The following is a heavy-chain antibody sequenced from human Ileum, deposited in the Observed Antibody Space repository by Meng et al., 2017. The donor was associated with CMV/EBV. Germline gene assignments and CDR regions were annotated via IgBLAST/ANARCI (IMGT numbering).Heavy chain of an antibody. CDR2: IIPILGIA. CDR3: ARDGVSSTSSWYNY. J-gene: IGHJ4*02. Sequence: SVKVSCKASGGTFSSYAISWVRQAPGQGLEWMGGIIPILGIANYAQKFQGRVTITADKSTSTAYMELRSLRSDDTAVYYCARDGVSSTSSWYNYWGQGTLVTVSS. V-gene: IGHV1-69*10. CDR1: GGTFSSYA. D-gene: IGHD6-13*01.